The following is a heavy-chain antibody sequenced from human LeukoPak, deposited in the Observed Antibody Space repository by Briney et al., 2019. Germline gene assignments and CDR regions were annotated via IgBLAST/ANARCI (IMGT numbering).Heavy chain of an antibody. Sequence: SETLSLTCAVYGGSFSGYYWSWIRQPPGKGLEWIGEINHSGSTNYNPSLKSRVTISVDTSKNQFSLKLSSVTAADTAVYYCARFPGIAVAGYFDYWGQGTLVTVSS. CDR2: INHSGST. CDR1: GGSFSGYY. J-gene: IGHJ4*02. CDR3: ARFPGIAVAGYFDY. V-gene: IGHV4-34*01. D-gene: IGHD6-19*01.